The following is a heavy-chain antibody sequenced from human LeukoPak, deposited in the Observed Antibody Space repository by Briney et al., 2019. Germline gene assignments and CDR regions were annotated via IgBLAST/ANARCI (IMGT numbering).Heavy chain of an antibody. J-gene: IGHJ4*02. V-gene: IGHV4-31*03. CDR3: ARGAGGYYFLGDY. CDR2: IYYSGST. Sequence: SETLSLTCTVSGGSISSGGYYWSWIRQHPGKGLEWIGYIYYSGSTYYNPSLKSRVTISVDTSKNQFSLKLSSVTAADTAVYYCARGAGGYYFLGDYWGQGTLVTVSS. CDR1: GGSISSGGYY. D-gene: IGHD3-22*01.